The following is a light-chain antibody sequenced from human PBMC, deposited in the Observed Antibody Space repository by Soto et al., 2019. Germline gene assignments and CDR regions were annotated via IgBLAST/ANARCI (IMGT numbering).Light chain of an antibody. V-gene: IGLV2-14*01. CDR1: SSDIGGYNY. CDR3: SSYTDSSTLV. Sequence: QSALTQPASVSGSPGQSITISCTGTSSDIGGYNYVSWYQQHPGKAPKLTIYEVSNRPSGVSYRFSGSKSGNTASLTISGLQAEDEANYYCSSYTDSSTLVFGGGTKVTVL. CDR2: EVS. J-gene: IGLJ2*01.